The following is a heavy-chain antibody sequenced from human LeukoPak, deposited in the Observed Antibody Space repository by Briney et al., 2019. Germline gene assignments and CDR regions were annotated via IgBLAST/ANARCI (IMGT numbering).Heavy chain of an antibody. CDR3: ARGYYDILTGSHDAFDI. V-gene: IGHV4-34*01. D-gene: IGHD3-9*01. Sequence: SETLSLTCAVYGGSFSGFYWSWIRQPPGKGLAWSGEINHSGSTNYNPSLKSRVTISVDTSKNQFSLKLSSVTAADTAVYYCARGYYDILTGSHDAFDIWGQGTMVTVSS. CDR1: GGSFSGFY. CDR2: INHSGST. J-gene: IGHJ3*02.